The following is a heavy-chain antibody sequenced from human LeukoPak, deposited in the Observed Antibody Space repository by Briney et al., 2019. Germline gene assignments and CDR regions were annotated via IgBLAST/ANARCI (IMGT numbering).Heavy chain of an antibody. J-gene: IGHJ4*02. CDR2: ISGGGGET. CDR3: AKDGPEEEMATIYRD. D-gene: IGHD5-24*01. V-gene: IGHV3-23*01. Sequence: GGSLRLSCAASGFTFSNNAMHWVRQAPGKGLEWVSSISGGGGETYYVDSVKGRFIISRDNSKNTLYLQMNCLRVEDTAKYYCAKDGPEEEMATIYRDWGQGTLVTVSS. CDR1: GFTFSNNA.